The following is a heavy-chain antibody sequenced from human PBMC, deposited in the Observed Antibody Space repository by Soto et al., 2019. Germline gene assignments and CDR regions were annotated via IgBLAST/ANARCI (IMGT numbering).Heavy chain of an antibody. V-gene: IGHV1-2*04. CDR1: GYTFTGYY. D-gene: IGHD2-2*01. Sequence: QVQLVQSGAEVKKPGASVKVSCKASGYTFTGYYMHWVRQAPGQGLEWMGGINTNSGDTNYAPQWQGWATMTSDTPISTAYMELSRLRSDDTAVYYCARGDIVVVPSGSYYYGMDVWGQGTTVTVSS. J-gene: IGHJ6*02. CDR3: ARGDIVVVPSGSYYYGMDV. CDR2: INTNSGDT.